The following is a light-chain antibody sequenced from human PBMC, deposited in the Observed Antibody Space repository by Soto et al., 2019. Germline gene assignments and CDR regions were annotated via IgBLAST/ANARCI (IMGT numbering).Light chain of an antibody. CDR2: EVS. CDR1: SSDVGGYNY. Sequence: QSVLTQPASVSESPGQSIAISCTGTSSDVGGYNYVSWYQHHPGKAPKLIIYEVSNRPSGVSNRFSGSKSGNTASLTISGLQAEDEADYYCSSRRGSSTLVVIGGGTKLTVL. V-gene: IGLV2-14*01. CDR3: SSRRGSSTLVV. J-gene: IGLJ2*01.